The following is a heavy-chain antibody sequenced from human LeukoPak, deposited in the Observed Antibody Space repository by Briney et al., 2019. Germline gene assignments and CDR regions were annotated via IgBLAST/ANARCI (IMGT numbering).Heavy chain of an antibody. J-gene: IGHJ4*02. CDR3: ARAGGGILTGINDYVYAD. Sequence: PSETLSLTCTVSGGSISSCYWSWIRQPPGKGLEWIGYIYYSGSTNYNPSLKSRVTISVDTSKNQFSLKLSSVTAADTAVYYCARAGGGILTGINDYVYADWGQGTLVTVSS. V-gene: IGHV4-59*08. CDR2: IYYSGST. CDR1: GGSISSCY. D-gene: IGHD3-16*01.